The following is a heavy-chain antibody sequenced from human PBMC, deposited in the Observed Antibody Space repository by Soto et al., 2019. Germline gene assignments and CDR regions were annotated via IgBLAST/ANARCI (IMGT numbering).Heavy chain of an antibody. V-gene: IGHV4-39*01. CDR1: GGSISSSSYY. CDR3: AGHAVALYYFDY. CDR2: IYYSGST. D-gene: IGHD6-19*01. J-gene: IGHJ4*02. Sequence: SETLSLTCTVSGGSISSSSYYWGWIRQPPGKGLEWIGSIYYSGSTYYNPSLKSRVTISVDTSKNQFSLKLSSVTAADTAVYYCAGHAVALYYFDYWGQGTLVTVSS.